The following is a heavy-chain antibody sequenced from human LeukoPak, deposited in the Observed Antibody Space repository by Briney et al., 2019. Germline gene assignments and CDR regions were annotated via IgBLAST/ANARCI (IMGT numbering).Heavy chain of an antibody. V-gene: IGHV3-23*01. Sequence: GESLRLSCAASGFTFSSYAMSWVRQAPAKGLEWVSAISGSGGSTYYADSVNGRFTISRDNSKNTLYLQMNSLRAEATAVYYWAEVSRTVTTRYCYFDYWGQGTLVTASS. J-gene: IGHJ4*02. D-gene: IGHD4-17*01. CDR2: ISGSGGST. CDR3: AEVSRTVTTRYCYFDY. CDR1: GFTFSSYA.